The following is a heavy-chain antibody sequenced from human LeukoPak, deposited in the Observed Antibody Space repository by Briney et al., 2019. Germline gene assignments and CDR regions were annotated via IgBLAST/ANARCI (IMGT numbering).Heavy chain of an antibody. V-gene: IGHV1-2*02. J-gene: IGHJ4*02. CDR1: GYTFTGYY. CDR3: AGLAVAGTLEHD. Sequence: ASVKVSCKASGYTFTGYYMHWVRQAPGQGLEWMGWINPNSGGTNYAQKFQGRVTMTRDTSISTAYMELSRLRSDDTAVYYCAGLAVAGTLEHDWGQGTLVTVSS. D-gene: IGHD6-19*01. CDR2: INPNSGGT.